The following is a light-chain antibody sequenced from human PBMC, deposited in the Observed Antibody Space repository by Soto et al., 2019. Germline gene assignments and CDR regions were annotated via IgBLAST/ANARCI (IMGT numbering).Light chain of an antibody. CDR3: SSYAGSSNV. CDR1: SSDVGGYNY. CDR2: EVN. J-gene: IGLJ1*01. V-gene: IGLV2-8*01. Sequence: HSALTQPPSASGSPGQSVAISCTGTSSDVGGYNYVSWYQQHPGKAPKLMIYEVNKRPSGVPDRSSGSKSGNTASLTVSGLQAEDEADYYCSSYAGSSNVFGTGTKVTVL.